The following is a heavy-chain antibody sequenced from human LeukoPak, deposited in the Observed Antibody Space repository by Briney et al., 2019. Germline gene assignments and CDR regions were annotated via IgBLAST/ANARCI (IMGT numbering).Heavy chain of an antibody. CDR1: GFTFSSYS. Sequence: GGSLRLSCAASGFTFSSYSMNWVRQAPGKGLEWVSSISSSSSYIYYADSVKGRFTISRDNAKNSLYLQMNSLRAEETAVYYCARFGAWWFDPWGQGTLVTVSS. J-gene: IGHJ5*02. V-gene: IGHV3-21*01. CDR3: ARFGAWWFDP. D-gene: IGHD3-16*01. CDR2: ISSSSSYI.